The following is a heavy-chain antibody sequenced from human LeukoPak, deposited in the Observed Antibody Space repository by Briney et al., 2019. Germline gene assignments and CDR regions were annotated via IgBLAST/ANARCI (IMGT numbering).Heavy chain of an antibody. D-gene: IGHD5-18*01. CDR1: GYSFTSYW. V-gene: IGHV5-51*01. CDR2: IYPGDSDT. CDR3: ARRMRGYSYRVNYGMDV. Sequence: KSGESLKISCKGSGYSFTSYWIGWVRQMPGKGLEWMGIIYPGDSDTRYSPSFQGQVTISADKSISTAYLQWSSLKASDTAMYYCARRMRGYSYRVNYGMDVWGQGTTVTVSS. J-gene: IGHJ6*02.